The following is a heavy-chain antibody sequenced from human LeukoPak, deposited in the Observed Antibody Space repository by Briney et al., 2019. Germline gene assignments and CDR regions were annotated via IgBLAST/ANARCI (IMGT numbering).Heavy chain of an antibody. V-gene: IGHV4-34*01. J-gene: IGHJ4*02. CDR1: GGSFSGYY. Sequence: SETLSLTCAVYGGSFSGYYWSWIRQPPGKGLEWIGEINHSGSTNYNPSLKSRVTISVDTSKNQFSLKLSSVTAADTAVYYCARDGSGSYFDYWGQGTLVTVSS. CDR2: INHSGST. D-gene: IGHD3-10*01. CDR3: ARDGSGSYFDY.